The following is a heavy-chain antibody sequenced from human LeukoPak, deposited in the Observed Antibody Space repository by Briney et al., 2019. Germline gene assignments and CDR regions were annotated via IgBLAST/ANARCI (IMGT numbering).Heavy chain of an antibody. D-gene: IGHD6-19*01. CDR1: GGSFSGYY. Sequence: PSETLSLTCAVYGGSFSGYYWSWIRQPPGKGLEWIGEINHSGSTNYNPSLKSRVTISVDTSKNQFSLKLSSVTAADTAVYYCASLLSSGWYPHNWFDPWGQGTLSPSPQ. CDR2: INHSGST. V-gene: IGHV4-34*01. CDR3: ASLLSSGWYPHNWFDP. J-gene: IGHJ5*02.